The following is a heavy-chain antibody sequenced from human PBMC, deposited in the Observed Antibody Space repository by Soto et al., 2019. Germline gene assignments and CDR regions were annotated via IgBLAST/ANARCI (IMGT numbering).Heavy chain of an antibody. CDR3: ARHHYDFWSGYNYYMDV. CDR2: IYPGDSDT. V-gene: IGHV5-51*01. D-gene: IGHD3-3*01. Sequence: GESLKISCKGSGYSFTSYWIGWVRQMPGKGLEWMGIIYPGDSDTRYSPSFQGQVTISADKSISTAYLQWSSLKASDTAMYYCARHHYDFWSGYNYYMDVWGKGTTVTVSS. J-gene: IGHJ6*03. CDR1: GYSFTSYW.